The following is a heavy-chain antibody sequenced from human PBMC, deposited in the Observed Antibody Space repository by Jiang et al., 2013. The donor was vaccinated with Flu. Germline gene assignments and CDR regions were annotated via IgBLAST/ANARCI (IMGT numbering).Heavy chain of an antibody. CDR3: AKPYCSSTSCYFGDAFDI. CDR2: ISWNSGSI. CDR1: GFTFDDYA. Sequence: VQLVESGGGLVQPGRSLRLSCAASGFTFDDYAMHWVRQAPGKGLEWVSGISWNSGSIGYADSVKGRFTISRDNAKNSLYLQMNSLRAEDTALYYCAKPYCSSTSCYFGDAFDIWGQGTMVTVSS. J-gene: IGHJ3*02. D-gene: IGHD2-2*01. V-gene: IGHV3-9*01.